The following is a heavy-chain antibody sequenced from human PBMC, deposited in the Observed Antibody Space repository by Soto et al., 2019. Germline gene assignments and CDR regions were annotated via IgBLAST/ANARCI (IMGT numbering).Heavy chain of an antibody. D-gene: IGHD6-25*01. V-gene: IGHV4-4*07. CDR2: IYTSGST. CDR3: ARTGGAADYFDF. CDR1: GDSMTKYY. Sequence: QVQLQESGPGLVKTSETLSLTCTVSGDSMTKYYWSWIRQPAGKGLEWIGRIYTSGSTNYNPSLKGRVTMSIDTSNNHFSLKLKAVTAGDTGVDYCARTGGAADYFDFWGQGALVT. J-gene: IGHJ4*02.